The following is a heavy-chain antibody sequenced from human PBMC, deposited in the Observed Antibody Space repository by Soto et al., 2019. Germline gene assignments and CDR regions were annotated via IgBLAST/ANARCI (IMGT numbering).Heavy chain of an antibody. CDR3: EKLGLTTVTTFYFDY. CDR2: ISGSDGST. D-gene: IGHD4-17*01. Sequence: VGSLRLCCASSGFTFRSFSMSWIRPAPGKGLEWVSAISGSDGSTYYADSVKGRFTISRDNSKNTLCLQMNSLRAEDTAVYYCEKLGLTTVTTFYFDYWGQGTLVTVSS. CDR1: GFTFRSFS. V-gene: IGHV3-23*01. J-gene: IGHJ4*02.